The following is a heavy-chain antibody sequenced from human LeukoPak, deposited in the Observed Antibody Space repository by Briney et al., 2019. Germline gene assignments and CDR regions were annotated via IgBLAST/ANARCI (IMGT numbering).Heavy chain of an antibody. V-gene: IGHV3-30-3*01. CDR1: GFTFSSYA. CDR3: ARADLVVAATHRVEYFQH. J-gene: IGHJ1*01. CDR2: ISFDGSKE. D-gene: IGHD2-15*01. Sequence: PGGSLRLSCAASGFTFSSYAMHWVCQAPGKRLEWGAVISFDGSKEYYADSVQGRFTISRDYSKNTLYLQMNSLRAEDTAVYYCARADLVVAATHRVEYFQHWGQGTLVTVSS.